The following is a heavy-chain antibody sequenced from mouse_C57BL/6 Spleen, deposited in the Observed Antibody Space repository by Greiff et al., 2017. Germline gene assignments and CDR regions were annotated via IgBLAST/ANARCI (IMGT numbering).Heavy chain of an antibody. CDR2: ISYDGSN. V-gene: IGHV3-6*01. CDR3: ARPYYYGSSYWYFDV. D-gene: IGHD1-1*01. CDR1: GYSITSGYY. J-gene: IGHJ1*03. Sequence: EVQLLQSGPGFVKPSQSLSLTCSVTGYSITSGYYWNCIRPFPGNKLEWAGYISYDGSNNYPPSLKNRISISRDTTKNQLYLKLNSVTTEDTATYDCARPYYYGSSYWYFDVWGTGTTVTVSS.